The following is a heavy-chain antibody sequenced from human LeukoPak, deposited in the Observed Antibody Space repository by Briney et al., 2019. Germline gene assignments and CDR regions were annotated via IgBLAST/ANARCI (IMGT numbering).Heavy chain of an antibody. Sequence: PGGSMRLSCAASAFTFSSYGMSWVRQAPGKGLEWVSAISGDGRDIFYADAVKGRFTISRDNSKNTLYLQMNSLSDEDTALYYCAIHGGGTIRIEAFDVWGQGTMVTISS. CDR3: AIHGGGTIRIEAFDV. V-gene: IGHV3-23*01. CDR2: ISGDGRDI. J-gene: IGHJ3*01. D-gene: IGHD3-3*01. CDR1: AFTFSSYG.